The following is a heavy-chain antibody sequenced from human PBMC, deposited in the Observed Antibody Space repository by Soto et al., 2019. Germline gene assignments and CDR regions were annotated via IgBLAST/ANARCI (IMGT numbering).Heavy chain of an antibody. CDR3: ARGHPFDF. CDR1: GDSISSYY. J-gene: IGHJ4*02. Sequence: ETLSLTCTVSGDSISSYYWSWIRRPPGKGLEWIASIHHSGITNYNPSLKSRVTISVDTSKNQFSLRLRSVTAADTAAYYCARGHPFDFWGQGTPVTVSS. V-gene: IGHV4-59*01. CDR2: IHHSGIT.